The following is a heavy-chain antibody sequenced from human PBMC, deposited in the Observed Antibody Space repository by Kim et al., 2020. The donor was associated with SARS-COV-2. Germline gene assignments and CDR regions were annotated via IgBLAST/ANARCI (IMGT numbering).Heavy chain of an antibody. CDR2: IYSGGST. V-gene: IGHV3-53*01. Sequence: GGSLRLSCAASGFTVSSNYMSWVRQAPGKGLEWVSVIYSGGSTYYADSVKGRFTISRDNSKNTPYLQMNSLRAEDTAVYYCARDTVRAYYYYGMDVWGQGTTVTVSS. CDR1: GFTVSSNY. D-gene: IGHD4-4*01. J-gene: IGHJ6*02. CDR3: ARDTVRAYYYYGMDV.